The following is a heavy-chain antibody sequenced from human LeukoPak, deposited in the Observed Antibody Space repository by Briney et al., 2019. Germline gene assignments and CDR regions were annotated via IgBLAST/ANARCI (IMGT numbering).Heavy chain of an antibody. CDR1: GFTFSSYW. Sequence: GGSLRLSCAASGFTFSSYWMSWVRQAPGKGLEWVANIKQDGSEKYYVDSVKGRFTISRDNAKNSLYLQMNSLRAEDTAVYYCARYCSGGSCWGGDHAFDIWGQGTMVTVSS. CDR3: ARYCSGGSCWGGDHAFDI. V-gene: IGHV3-7*01. CDR2: IKQDGSEK. D-gene: IGHD2-15*01. J-gene: IGHJ3*02.